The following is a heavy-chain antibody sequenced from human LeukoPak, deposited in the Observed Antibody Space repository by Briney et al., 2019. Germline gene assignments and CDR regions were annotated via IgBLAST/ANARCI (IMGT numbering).Heavy chain of an antibody. V-gene: IGHV1-69*04. CDR3: ARVGAYYYDSSGYYNPPG. CDR2: PILGIA. Sequence: PILGIANYAQKFQGRVTITADKSTSTAYMELSSLRSEDTAVYYCARVGAYYYDSSGYYNPPGWGQGTLVTVSS. J-gene: IGHJ4*02. D-gene: IGHD3-22*01.